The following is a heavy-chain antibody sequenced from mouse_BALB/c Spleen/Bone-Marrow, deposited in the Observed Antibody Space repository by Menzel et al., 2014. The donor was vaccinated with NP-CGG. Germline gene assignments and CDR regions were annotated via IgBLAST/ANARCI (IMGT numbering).Heavy chain of an antibody. Sequence: QVQLQQPGAELVKPGASVKMSCKASGYAFTSYWMHWVKQRPGQGLEWIGAIDPSDNYTHYNQEFKGEATLTVDTSSSTAYMQLSSLTSEDSAVYYCTNLGTYWGQGTLVTVSA. D-gene: IGHD2-14*01. CDR2: IDPSDNYT. J-gene: IGHJ3*01. CDR3: TNLGTY. V-gene: IGHV1S127*01. CDR1: GYAFTSYW.